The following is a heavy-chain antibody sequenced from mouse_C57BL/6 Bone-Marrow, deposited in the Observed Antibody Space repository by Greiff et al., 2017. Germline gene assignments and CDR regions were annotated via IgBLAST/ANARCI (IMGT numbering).Heavy chain of an antibody. CDR1: GYTFTDHT. CDR2: IYPRDGST. J-gene: IGHJ1*03. V-gene: IGHV1-78*01. D-gene: IGHD1-1*01. CDR3: ARRYYYGSSYCYWYFDV. Sequence: VMLVESDAELVKPGASVKISCKVSGYTFTDHTIHWMKQRPEQGLEWIGYIYPRDGSTKYNEKFKGKATLTADKSSSTAYMQLNSLTSEDSAVYFCARRYYYGSSYCYWYFDVWGTGTTVTVSS.